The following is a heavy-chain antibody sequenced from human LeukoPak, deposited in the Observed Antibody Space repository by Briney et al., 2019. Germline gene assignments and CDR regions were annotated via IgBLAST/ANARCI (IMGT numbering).Heavy chain of an antibody. CDR3: ARDGNYYDISGAAYY. D-gene: IGHD3-22*01. V-gene: IGHV3-74*01. CDR2: INRDGIST. CDR1: RFTFTNYM. J-gene: IGHJ4*02. Sequence: PGGSKRLSCAAARFTFTNYMMHGLRQAPEKVLGWVSRINRDGISTNYAASVKGRFTISRDNANNTHYLQMNRQRADDTAVYYCARDGNYYDISGAAYYCGQGTLVTVSS.